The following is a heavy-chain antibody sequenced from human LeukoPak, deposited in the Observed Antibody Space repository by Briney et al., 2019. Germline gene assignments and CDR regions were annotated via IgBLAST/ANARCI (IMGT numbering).Heavy chain of an antibody. CDR1: GGSISSYY. CDR3: ARLLLLWFGEPDY. V-gene: IGHV4-59*04. CDR2: IYYSGST. D-gene: IGHD3-10*01. Sequence: SETLSLTCTVSGGSISSYYWNWIRQPPGKGLEWVGYIYYSGSTYYNPSLKSRGTISGDTSKNQFSLKLSSVTAADTAVYYCARLLLLWFGEPDYWGQGTVVTVSS. J-gene: IGHJ4*02.